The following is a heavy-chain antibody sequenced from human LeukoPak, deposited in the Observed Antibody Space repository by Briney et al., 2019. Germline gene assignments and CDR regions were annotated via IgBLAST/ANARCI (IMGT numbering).Heavy chain of an antibody. Sequence: LRLSCAASGFTVSSNYMSWVRQHPGKGLEWIGYIYYSGSTYYNPSLKSRVTISVDTSKNQFSLKLSSVTAADTAVYYCARGYPGYCSSTSCYWFDPWGQGTLVTVSS. CDR2: IYYSGST. CDR3: ARGYPGYCSSTSCYWFDP. J-gene: IGHJ5*02. D-gene: IGHD2-2*01. V-gene: IGHV4-31*02. CDR1: GFTVSSNY.